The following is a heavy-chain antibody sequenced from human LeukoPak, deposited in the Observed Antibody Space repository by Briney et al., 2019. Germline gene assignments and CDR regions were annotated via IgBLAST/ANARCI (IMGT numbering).Heavy chain of an antibody. V-gene: IGHV3-30*18. CDR1: GFTFSLYG. CDR2: ISSAGTTK. D-gene: IGHD2-15*01. CDR3: AKNLYCGGGSCYPSALGMDV. J-gene: IGHJ6*02. Sequence: GGSLRLSCAASGFTFSLYGIHWVRQAPGKGLEWVAVISSAGTTKYYADSVKGRFTISRDNSKNTLFLQMNSLRAEDTAVYYCAKNLYCGGGSCYPSALGMDVWGQGTTVTVSS.